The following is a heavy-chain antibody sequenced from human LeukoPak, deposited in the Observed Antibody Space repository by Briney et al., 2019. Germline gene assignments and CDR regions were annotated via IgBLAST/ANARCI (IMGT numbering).Heavy chain of an antibody. D-gene: IGHD3-22*01. CDR3: ATDSSGYDY. V-gene: IGHV3-30*04. J-gene: IGHJ4*02. CDR2: ISYDGSNK. Sequence: GGSLRLSCAASGFTFSSYAMHWVRQAPGKGLEWVAVISYDGSNKYYADSVKSRFTISRDNSKNTLYLQMNSLRAEDTAVYYCATDSSGYDYWGQGTLVTVSS. CDR1: GFTFSSYA.